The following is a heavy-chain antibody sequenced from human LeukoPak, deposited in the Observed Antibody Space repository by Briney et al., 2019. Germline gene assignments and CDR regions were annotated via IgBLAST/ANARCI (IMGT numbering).Heavy chain of an antibody. D-gene: IGHD6-19*01. CDR3: ARGRYSSGWYDSRYADY. CDR1: GFTFSSYS. V-gene: IGHV3-21*01. J-gene: IGHJ4*02. CDR2: ISSSSSYI. Sequence: GGSLRLSCAASGFTFSSYSMNWVRQAPGKGLEWVSSISSSSSYIYYADSVKGRFTISRDNAKNSLYLQMNSLRAEDTAVYYCARGRYSSGWYDSRYADYWGQGTLVTVSS.